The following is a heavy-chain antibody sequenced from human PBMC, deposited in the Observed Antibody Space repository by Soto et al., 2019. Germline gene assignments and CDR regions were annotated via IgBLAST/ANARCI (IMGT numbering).Heavy chain of an antibody. CDR3: AKETATSVDYYYFYGLDV. Sequence: QVQLVESGGGVVQPGRSLRLSCSASGFIFGTYGMDWVRQAPGKGLEWVALISYDGNKEFYSDSVKGRFTISRDNSRNTLCLHMNSLKPEDTAMYYCAKETATSVDYYYFYGLDVWGPGTTVSVSS. CDR2: ISYDGNKE. D-gene: IGHD1-1*01. J-gene: IGHJ6*02. V-gene: IGHV3-30*18. CDR1: GFIFGTYG.